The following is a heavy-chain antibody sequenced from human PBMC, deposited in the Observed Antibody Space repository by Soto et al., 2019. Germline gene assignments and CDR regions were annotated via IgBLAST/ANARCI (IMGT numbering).Heavy chain of an antibody. Sequence: GGPLRLSCAACGFTFSRYAMSWVRQAPGKGLEWVSAISGRGDSTYYADSAKGRFTISRDNSKNTLYLQMNSLIAEDSAVDYCAKEGAAPYWFDPWGQGTLVSVSS. V-gene: IGHV3-23*01. D-gene: IGHD6-13*01. J-gene: IGHJ5*02. CDR2: ISGRGDST. CDR3: AKEGAAPYWFDP. CDR1: GFTFSRYA.